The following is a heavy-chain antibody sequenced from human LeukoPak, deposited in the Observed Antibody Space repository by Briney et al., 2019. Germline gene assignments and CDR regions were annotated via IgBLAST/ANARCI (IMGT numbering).Heavy chain of an antibody. V-gene: IGHV3-43*02. D-gene: IGHD2-2*01. CDR1: GFIFDDYG. J-gene: IGHJ4*02. CDR2: ISGDGDST. CDR3: AKDSRATCGSSSCYEFRLAH. Sequence: AGGSLRLSCAASGFIFDDYGMYWVRQAPGKGLEWVSLISGDGDSTYYADSVKGRFTISRDNSKNSLYLQVNSLRTEDTALYYCAKDSRATCGSSSCYEFRLAHWGQGTLVTVSS.